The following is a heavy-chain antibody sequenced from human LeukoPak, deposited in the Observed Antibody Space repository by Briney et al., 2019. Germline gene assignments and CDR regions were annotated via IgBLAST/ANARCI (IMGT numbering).Heavy chain of an antibody. CDR3: ARELGTHFDY. CDR2: ISSSGNTI. D-gene: IGHD7-27*01. Sequence: GGSLRLSRAVSGFTFGSYEMNWVRQAPGKGLEWVSYISSSGNTIYYADSVKGRFTISRDNAKNSLYLQMNSLRADDTAVYYCARELGTHFDYWGQGTVVTVSS. CDR1: GFTFGSYE. V-gene: IGHV3-48*03. J-gene: IGHJ4*02.